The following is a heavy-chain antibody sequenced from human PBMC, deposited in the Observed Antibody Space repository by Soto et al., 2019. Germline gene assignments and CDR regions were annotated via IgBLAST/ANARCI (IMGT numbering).Heavy chain of an antibody. V-gene: IGHV3-53*01. J-gene: IGHJ6*02. CDR2: IYGSGRT. CDR3: AGRVGATNYGMDV. Sequence: GGSLRLSCSASEFIVSSNYMNWVRQAPGKGLECVSTIYGSGRTYYADSVKGRFTISRDNSKNTLYLQMNSLRAEDTAVYYCAGRVGATNYGMDVWGQVTTVTVSS. D-gene: IGHD1-26*01. CDR1: EFIVSSNY.